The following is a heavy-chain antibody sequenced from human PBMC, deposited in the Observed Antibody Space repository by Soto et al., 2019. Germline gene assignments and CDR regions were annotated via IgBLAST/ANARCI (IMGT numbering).Heavy chain of an antibody. CDR3: AREGWYYDSSGYNEY. V-gene: IGHV3-74*01. J-gene: IGHJ4*02. CDR1: GFTFSSYW. Sequence: RRLSFAASGFTFSSYWMHWVRQAPGKGLVWVSRINSDGSSTSYADSVKGRFTISRDNAKNTLYLQMNSLRAEDTAVYYCAREGWYYDSSGYNEYWGQGTLVIVSS. D-gene: IGHD3-22*01. CDR2: INSDGSST.